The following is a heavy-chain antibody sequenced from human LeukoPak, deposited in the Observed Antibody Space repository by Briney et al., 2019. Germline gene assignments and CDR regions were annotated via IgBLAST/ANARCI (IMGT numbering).Heavy chain of an antibody. J-gene: IGHJ4*02. Sequence: PSETLSLTCTVSGGSISSSSYYWGWIRQPPGKGLEWIGSIYYSGSTYYNPSLKSRVTISVDTSKNQFSLKLSSVTAADTAVYYCARGVLYYYDSSGYYLDYWGQGTLVTVSS. D-gene: IGHD3-22*01. CDR3: ARGVLYYYDSSGYYLDY. CDR1: GGSISSSSYY. V-gene: IGHV4-39*07. CDR2: IYYSGST.